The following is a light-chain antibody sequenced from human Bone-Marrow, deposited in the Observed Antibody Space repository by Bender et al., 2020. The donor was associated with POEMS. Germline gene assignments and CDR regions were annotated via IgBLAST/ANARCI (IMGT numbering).Light chain of an antibody. Sequence: NFLLTQPPSVSGSPGKPVIISCTRSSGSIASNYVEWYQQRPGSSPTTVIYEDNYRPSGVPERFSGSIDRSSNSASLTIAGLKTEDEADYYCQSFDGSYGWVFGGGTKLTVL. CDR2: EDN. V-gene: IGLV6-57*01. CDR3: QSFDGSYGWV. J-gene: IGLJ3*02. CDR1: SGSIASNY.